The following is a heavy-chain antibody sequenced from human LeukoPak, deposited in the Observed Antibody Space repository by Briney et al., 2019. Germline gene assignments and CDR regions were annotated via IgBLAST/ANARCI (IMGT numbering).Heavy chain of an antibody. D-gene: IGHD6-19*01. CDR3: ARGDIAVAGTDF. V-gene: IGHV1-69*01. CDR2: IIPIFGTV. J-gene: IGHJ4*02. CDR1: GGTFRSFA. Sequence: ASVKVSCKASGGTFRSFAFTWVRQAPGQGLEWMGGIIPIFGTVNYAQKFQGRLTITADESTSAAYKELSSLRSEDTAVYYCARGDIAVAGTDFWGQGTLVTVSS.